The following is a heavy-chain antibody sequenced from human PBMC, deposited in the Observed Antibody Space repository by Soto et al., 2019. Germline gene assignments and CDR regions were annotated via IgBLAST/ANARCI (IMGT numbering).Heavy chain of an antibody. CDR1: GGSISSYY. J-gene: IGHJ4*02. D-gene: IGHD3-9*01. Sequence: SETLSLTCTVSGGSISSYYWSWIRQPPGKGLEWIAHIYYSGSTNYNPSLKSRVTISVDTSKNQFSLKLSSVTAADTAVYYCARGGYDILTGPIDYWGQGTLVTVSS. CDR2: IYYSGST. CDR3: ARGGYDILTGPIDY. V-gene: IGHV4-59*01.